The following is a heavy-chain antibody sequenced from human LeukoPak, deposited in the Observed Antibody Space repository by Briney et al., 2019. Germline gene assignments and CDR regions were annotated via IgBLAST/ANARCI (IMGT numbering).Heavy chain of an antibody. V-gene: IGHV3-30*02. J-gene: IGHJ4*02. CDR2: IQYDGSNK. CDR3: AKDRHQGFYDSSGYYRDLDD. CDR1: GFTFSSYG. Sequence: GGSLRLSCAASGFTFSSYGMHWVRQAPGKGLEWVAFIQYDGSNKYYADCVKGRFTISRDNSKNTLYLQMNSLRAEDTAVFYCAKDRHQGFYDSSGYYRDLDDWGQGTLVTVSS. D-gene: IGHD3-22*01.